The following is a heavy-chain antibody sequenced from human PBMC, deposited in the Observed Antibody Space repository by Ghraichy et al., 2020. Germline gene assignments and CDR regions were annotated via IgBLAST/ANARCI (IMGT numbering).Heavy chain of an antibody. D-gene: IGHD5-12*01. CDR1: GFTFGDYA. Sequence: GGSLRLSCTASGFTFGDYAMSWVRQAPGKGLEWVGFIRSKAYGGTTEYAASVKGRFTISRDDSKSIAYLQMNSLKTEDTAVYYCTRDGVGYGSGYVYGYFDYWGQGTLVTVSS. J-gene: IGHJ4*02. CDR2: IRSKAYGGTT. CDR3: TRDGVGYGSGYVYGYFDY. V-gene: IGHV3-49*04.